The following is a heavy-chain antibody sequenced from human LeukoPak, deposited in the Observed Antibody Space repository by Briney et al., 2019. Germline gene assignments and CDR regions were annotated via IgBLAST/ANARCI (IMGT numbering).Heavy chain of an antibody. Sequence: SETLSLTCTVSGGSISSYYWSWIRQPPGKGLEWIGYFYYSGSTNYNPSLKSRVTISVDTSKNQFSLKLSSVTAADTAVYYCARARGSSWYVYWGQGTLVTVSS. D-gene: IGHD6-13*01. CDR3: ARARGSSWYVY. V-gene: IGHV4-59*01. CDR1: GGSISSYY. CDR2: FYYSGST. J-gene: IGHJ4*02.